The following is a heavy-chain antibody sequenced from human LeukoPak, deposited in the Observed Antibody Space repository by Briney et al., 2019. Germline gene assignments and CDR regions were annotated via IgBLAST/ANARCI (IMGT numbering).Heavy chain of an antibody. D-gene: IGHD3-10*01. CDR3: ARTKGYYYGSGSYFYWFDP. CDR1: GFTVSSNY. CDR2: IYSGGST. J-gene: IGHJ5*02. Sequence: PGGSLRLSCAASGFTVSSNYMSWVRQAPGKGLEWVSVIYSGGSTYYADSVKGRFTISRDNSKNTLYLQMNSLRAEDTAVYYCARTKGYYYGSGSYFYWFDPWGQGTLVTVSS. V-gene: IGHV3-53*01.